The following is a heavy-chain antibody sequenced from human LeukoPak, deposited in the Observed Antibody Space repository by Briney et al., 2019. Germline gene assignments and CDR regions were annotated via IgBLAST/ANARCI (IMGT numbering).Heavy chain of an antibody. CDR1: GGSISSYY. CDR2: IYYSGST. Sequence: PSETLSLTCTVSGGSISSYYWSWIRQPPGKGLEWIGYIYYSGSTNYNPSLKSRVTISVDRPKDQFSLKLSSVTAADTAVYYCARGPDYDFWSGYYTPFDYWGQGTLVTVSS. V-gene: IGHV4-59*12. CDR3: ARGPDYDFWSGYYTPFDY. J-gene: IGHJ4*02. D-gene: IGHD3-3*01.